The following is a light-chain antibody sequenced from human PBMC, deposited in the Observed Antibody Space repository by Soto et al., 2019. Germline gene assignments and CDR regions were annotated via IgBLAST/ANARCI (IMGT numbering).Light chain of an antibody. CDR1: QSVSSN. CDR3: QQYNNWPPIT. J-gene: IGKJ5*01. Sequence: EIVMTQSPATLSVSPGERATLSCRASQSVSSNFAWYQQKPGQAPRLLIYGASTRATGIPARFSGSGSGTEFTLTISSLQSEDYAVYYCQQYNNWPPITCGQGTRLEIK. CDR2: GAS. V-gene: IGKV3-15*01.